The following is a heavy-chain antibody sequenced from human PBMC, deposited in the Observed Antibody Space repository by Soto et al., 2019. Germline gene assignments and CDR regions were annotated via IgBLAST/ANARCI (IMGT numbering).Heavy chain of an antibody. Sequence: QVQLVQSGAEVKKPGASVKVSCKASGYTFTSYGISWVRQAPGQGLEWMGWISAYNGNTNYAQKLQGRVTMTTDTSTSTGYMELKSLRSDDTAVYYCARVGGWLQPRGVGWFDPWGQGTLVTVSS. CDR2: ISAYNGNT. CDR3: ARVGGWLQPRGVGWFDP. J-gene: IGHJ5*02. D-gene: IGHD3-16*01. V-gene: IGHV1-18*01. CDR1: GYTFTSYG.